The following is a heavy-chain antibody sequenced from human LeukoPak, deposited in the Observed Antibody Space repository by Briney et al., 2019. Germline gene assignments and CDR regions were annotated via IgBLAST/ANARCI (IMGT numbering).Heavy chain of an antibody. CDR3: ARFGNSVTIFEF. J-gene: IGHJ4*02. V-gene: IGHV3-48*02. D-gene: IGHD3-3*01. CDR1: GFTFSSYS. CDR2: ISSSSTI. Sequence: PLGGSLRLSCAASGFTFSSYSMNWVRQAPGEGLEWVSYISSSSTIYYADSVKGRFTISRDNAKNSLYLQMNSLRDEDTAVYYCARFGNSVTIFEFWGQGTLVTVSS.